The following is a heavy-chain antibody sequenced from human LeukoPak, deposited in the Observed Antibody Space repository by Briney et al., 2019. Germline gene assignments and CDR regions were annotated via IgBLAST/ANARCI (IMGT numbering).Heavy chain of an antibody. J-gene: IGHJ6*03. Sequence: GASVKVSCKASGYTFTSYGIGWVRQAPGQGLEWMGWISAYNGNTNYAQKLQGRVTMTTDTSTSTAYMELRSLRSDDTAVYYCAREAARPNYYYYYMDVWGKGTTVTVSS. CDR3: AREAARPNYYYYYMDV. V-gene: IGHV1-18*01. D-gene: IGHD6-6*01. CDR2: ISAYNGNT. CDR1: GYTFTSYG.